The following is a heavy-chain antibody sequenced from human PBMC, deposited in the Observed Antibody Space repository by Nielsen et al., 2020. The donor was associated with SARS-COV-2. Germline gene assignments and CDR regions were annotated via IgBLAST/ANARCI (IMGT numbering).Heavy chain of an antibody. CDR3: AREATQLPHPWAFDI. V-gene: IGHV4-4*02. D-gene: IGHD2-2*01. CDR1: GGSISSSNW. Sequence: SETLSLTCAVSGGSISSSNWWSWVRQPPGKGLEWIGEINHSGSTNYNPSLKSRVTISVDTSKNQFSLKLSSVTAADTAVYYCAREATQLPHPWAFDIWGQGTMVTVSS. CDR2: INHSGST. J-gene: IGHJ3*02.